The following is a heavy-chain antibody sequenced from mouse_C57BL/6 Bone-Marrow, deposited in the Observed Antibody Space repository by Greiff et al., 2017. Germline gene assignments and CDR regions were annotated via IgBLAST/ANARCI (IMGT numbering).Heavy chain of an antibody. Sequence: EVQVVESGPELVKPGASVKIPCKASGYTFTDYNMDWVKQSHGKSLEWIGDINPNNGGTIYNQKFKGKATLTVDKSSSTAYMELRSLTSEDTAVYYCARRNDYLDYWGQGTTLTVSS. CDR1: GYTFTDYN. V-gene: IGHV1-18*01. CDR2: INPNNGGT. J-gene: IGHJ2*01. D-gene: IGHD2-3*01. CDR3: ARRNDYLDY.